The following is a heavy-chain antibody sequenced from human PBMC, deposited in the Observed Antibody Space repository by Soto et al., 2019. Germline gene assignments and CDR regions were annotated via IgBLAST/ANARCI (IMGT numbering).Heavy chain of an antibody. CDR1: GFTFSSYW. CDR2: LNHDASTT. CDR3: AGAGQVGANVERFAY. D-gene: IGHD1-26*01. Sequence: VQLVESGGGLVQPGGSLRLSCAASGFTFSSYWMHWVRQAPGKGLVWVSRLNHDASTTSYADSVKGRFTISRDNTKNTLYLQMNSLTAEDTAVYYCAGAGQVGANVERFAYWGQGTLVTVSS. V-gene: IGHV3-74*01. J-gene: IGHJ4*02.